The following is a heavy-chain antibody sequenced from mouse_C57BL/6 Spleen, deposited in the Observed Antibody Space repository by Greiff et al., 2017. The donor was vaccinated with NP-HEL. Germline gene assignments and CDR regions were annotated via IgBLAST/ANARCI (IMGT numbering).Heavy chain of an antibody. V-gene: IGHV1-69*01. Sequence: QVQLQQPGAELVMPGASVKLSCKASGYTFTSYWMHWVKQRPGQGLEWIGEIDPSDSYTNYNQKSKGKSTLTVDKSSSTAYMQLSSLTSEDSAVYYCARGGFAMDDWGQGTSVTVSS. CDR3: ARGGFAMDD. CDR1: GYTFTSYW. J-gene: IGHJ4*01. CDR2: IDPSDSYT.